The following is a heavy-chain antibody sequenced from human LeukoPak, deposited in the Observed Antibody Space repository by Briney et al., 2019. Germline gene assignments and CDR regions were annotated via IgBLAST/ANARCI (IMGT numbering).Heavy chain of an antibody. D-gene: IGHD5-18*01. Sequence: GGSLRLSCAASRFTFSSYAMHWVRQAPGKGLEWVTLISYDGSNKYYADSVKGRFTISSDNSKNTLYLQMNSLRAEDTAVYYCARAGVYSYSYYMDVWGKGTTVTVSS. J-gene: IGHJ6*03. V-gene: IGHV3-30*04. CDR2: ISYDGSNK. CDR3: ARAGVYSYSYYMDV. CDR1: RFTFSSYA.